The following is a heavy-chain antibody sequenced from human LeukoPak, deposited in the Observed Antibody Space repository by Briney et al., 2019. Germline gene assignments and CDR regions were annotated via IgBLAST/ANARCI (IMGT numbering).Heavy chain of an antibody. V-gene: IGHV4-61*02. Sequence: KASETLSLTCTVSGGSISSSSYYWSWIRQPAGKGLEWIGRIYTSGSTNYNPSLKSRVTMSVDTSKNQFSLKLSSVTAADTAVYYCARDRGLHNCGGDCYTDAFDIWGQGTMVTVSS. CDR3: ARDRGLHNCGGDCYTDAFDI. CDR2: IYTSGST. CDR1: GGSISSSSYY. D-gene: IGHD2-21*01. J-gene: IGHJ3*02.